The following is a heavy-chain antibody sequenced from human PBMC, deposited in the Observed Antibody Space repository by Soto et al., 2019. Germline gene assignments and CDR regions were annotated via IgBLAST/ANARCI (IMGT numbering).Heavy chain of an antibody. Sequence: QVQLVQSGAELKKPGSSVNVSCEASGGSFTSYSFTWVRQAPGQGLEWMGRIIPIQGKANYALKFQDRVTITADRSTRTVYMELTSLRPDDTAVFFCAKILLFVDHGYMDVWGKGTTVTVSS. CDR2: IIPIQGKA. CDR3: AKILLFVDHGYMDV. V-gene: IGHV1-69*02. D-gene: IGHD2-21*01. CDR1: GGSFTSYS. J-gene: IGHJ6*03.